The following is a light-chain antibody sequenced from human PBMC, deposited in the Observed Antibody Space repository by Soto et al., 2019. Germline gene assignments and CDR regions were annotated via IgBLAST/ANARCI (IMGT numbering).Light chain of an antibody. Sequence: EIVLTQSPGTLSLSPGERATLSCRDSQSVSSYLAWYQQKPGQAPRLLIYDASNRATGIPARFSGSGSGTDFTLTISSLEPEDFAVYFCQQRANWLTFGGGTKVDIK. V-gene: IGKV3-11*01. CDR3: QQRANWLT. J-gene: IGKJ4*01. CDR1: QSVSSY. CDR2: DAS.